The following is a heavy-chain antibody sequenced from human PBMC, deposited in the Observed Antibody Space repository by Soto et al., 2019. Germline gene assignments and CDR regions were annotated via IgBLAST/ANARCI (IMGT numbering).Heavy chain of an antibody. D-gene: IGHD3-22*01. CDR2: ISSSSSYI. Sequence: GGSLRLSCAASGFTFSSYSMNWVRQAPGKGLEWVSSISSSSSYIYYADSVKGRFTISRDNAKNSLYLQMNSLRAEDTAVYYCARDSTDSSGYYAPFDYWGQGTLVTVS. V-gene: IGHV3-21*01. J-gene: IGHJ4*02. CDR3: ARDSTDSSGYYAPFDY. CDR1: GFTFSSYS.